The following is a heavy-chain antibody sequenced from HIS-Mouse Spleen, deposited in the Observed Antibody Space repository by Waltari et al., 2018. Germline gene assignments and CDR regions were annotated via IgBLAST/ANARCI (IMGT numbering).Heavy chain of an antibody. CDR1: GYSISSGYS. Sequence: QVQLQESGPGLVKPSETLSLTCPVSGYSISSGYSLGLIRQPPGKGLGWIGSIYHSGSTYYNPSLKSRVTISVDTSKNQFSLKLSSVTAADTAVYYCARATIFGVVMGDYWGQGTLVTVSS. V-gene: IGHV4-38-2*02. J-gene: IGHJ4*02. CDR2: IYHSGST. D-gene: IGHD3-3*01. CDR3: ARATIFGVVMGDY.